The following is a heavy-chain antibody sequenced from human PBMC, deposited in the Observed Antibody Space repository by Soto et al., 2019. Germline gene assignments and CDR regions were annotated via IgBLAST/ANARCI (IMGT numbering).Heavy chain of an antibody. V-gene: IGHV3-23*01. Sequence: GGSRRLSCAAFGLSFSTYPMTGARKAPGKRLEGVSSISGSGGDTYYIDSVKGRFTISRDNSKNTVYLQMNSLRAEDTAVYYCAKILSTVTTYYYGMDVWGQGTTVTVSS. CDR2: ISGSGGDT. CDR1: GLSFSTYP. D-gene: IGHD4-17*01. J-gene: IGHJ6*02. CDR3: AKILSTVTTYYYGMDV.